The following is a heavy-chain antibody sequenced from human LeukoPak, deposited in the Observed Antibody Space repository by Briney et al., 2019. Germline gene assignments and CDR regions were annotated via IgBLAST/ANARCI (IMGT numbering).Heavy chain of an antibody. D-gene: IGHD1-26*01. J-gene: IGHJ4*02. CDR2: IRYDETNK. CDR1: VFAFSNYG. Sequence: GGSLRLSCAASVFAFSNYGMHWVREAPGKGREWVAFIRYDETNKYYTDSVKRRFTISRDNAKNALYLQMNSLRAEDTAVYYCAKDLSSSGSYSSVDYWGQGTLVTVSS. V-gene: IGHV3-30*02. CDR3: AKDLSSSGSYSSVDY.